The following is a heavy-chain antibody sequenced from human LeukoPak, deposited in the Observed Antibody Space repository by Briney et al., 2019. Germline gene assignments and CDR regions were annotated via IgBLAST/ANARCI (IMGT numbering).Heavy chain of an antibody. J-gene: IGHJ4*02. CDR1: GFTFSSYA. D-gene: IGHD2-15*01. V-gene: IGHV3-30-3*01. CDR2: ISYDGSNK. CDR3: AREASIASHSDY. Sequence: GRSLRLSCAASGFTFSSYAMHWVRQAPGKGLEWVSVISYDGSNKFYADSVKGRFTISRDNSKTTLYLQMNSLRAEDTAVYYCAREASIASHSDYWGQGTLVTVSS.